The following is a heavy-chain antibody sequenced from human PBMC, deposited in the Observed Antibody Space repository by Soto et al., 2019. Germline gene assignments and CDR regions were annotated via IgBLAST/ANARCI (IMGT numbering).Heavy chain of an antibody. CDR3: ARSLLQGDF. Sequence: QVQLVQSGAEVKKPGASVKVSCKASGYTFIHYYIHWVRQAPGQGLEWMAIINPNGGSTNYAQKFQGRVTVPSDTSTSTVSMELNSLGSDDTAVYFCARSLLQGDFWGQGTLVTVSS. CDR2: INPNGGST. D-gene: IGHD2-21*01. V-gene: IGHV1-46*01. CDR1: GYTFIHYY. J-gene: IGHJ4*02.